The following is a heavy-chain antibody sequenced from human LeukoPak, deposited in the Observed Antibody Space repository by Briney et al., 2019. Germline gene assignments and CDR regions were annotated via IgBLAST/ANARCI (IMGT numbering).Heavy chain of an antibody. J-gene: IGHJ4*02. CDR2: IYYSGST. D-gene: IGHD3-22*01. Sequence: SETLSLTCTVSGGSISSSSYYWGWIRQPPGKGLEWIGSIYYSGSTYYNPSLKSRVTISVDTSKNQFSLKLSSVTAADTAVYYCARDTYYYDSSGQEGLPFDYWGQGTLVTVSS. CDR3: ARDTYYYDSSGQEGLPFDY. CDR1: GGSISSSSYY. V-gene: IGHV4-39*07.